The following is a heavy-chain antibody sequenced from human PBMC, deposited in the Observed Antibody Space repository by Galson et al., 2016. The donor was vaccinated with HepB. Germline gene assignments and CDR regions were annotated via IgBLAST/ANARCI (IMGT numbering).Heavy chain of an antibody. V-gene: IGHV1-18*01. CDR1: GYTFTTSG. Sequence: SVKVSCKASGYTFTTSGISWVRQAPGQGLEWMGWISTYSGNTKYAQKFQGGLTLTTDSSTTTAYMELRSLRFDDTALYYCARDVQYRFDSWGQGTLVTVCS. D-gene: IGHD2/OR15-2a*01. CDR2: ISTYSGNT. CDR3: ARDVQYRFDS. J-gene: IGHJ4*02.